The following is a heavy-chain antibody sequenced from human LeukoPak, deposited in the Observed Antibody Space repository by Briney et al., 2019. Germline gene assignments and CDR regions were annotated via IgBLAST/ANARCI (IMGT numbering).Heavy chain of an antibody. J-gene: IGHJ6*03. CDR1: GGSFSGYY. Sequence: SETLSLTCAVYGGSFSGYYWSWIRQPPGKGLEWIGEINHSGSSNYNPSLKSRVTISVDTSQNQFYLKLSSVTAADTAVYYCARGLGYCSSTSCYTGRYYYYYYYMDVWGKGTTVTVSS. D-gene: IGHD2-2*02. CDR3: ARGLGYCSSTSCYTGRYYYYYYYMDV. V-gene: IGHV4-34*01. CDR2: INHSGSS.